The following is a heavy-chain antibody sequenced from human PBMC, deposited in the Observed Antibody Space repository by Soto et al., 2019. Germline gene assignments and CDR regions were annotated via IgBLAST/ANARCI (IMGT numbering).Heavy chain of an antibody. CDR2: SKNKADSYTT. Sequence: EVQLVESGGGLVQPGGSLRLSCAASGFTFSDHYMDWVRQAPGKGLEWVGRSKNKADSYTTEYAASVKGRFTISRDGSKNSLFLQRNSLKTEDTAVYYCTVWGSGNDFGDAWGQGILVTVSS. CDR1: GFTFSDHY. J-gene: IGHJ4*02. V-gene: IGHV3-72*01. CDR3: TVWGSGNDFGDA. D-gene: IGHD3-10*01.